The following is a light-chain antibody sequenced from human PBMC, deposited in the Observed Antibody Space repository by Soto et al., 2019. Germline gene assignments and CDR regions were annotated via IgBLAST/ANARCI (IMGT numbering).Light chain of an antibody. CDR1: QSLSSNY. CDR2: GAS. V-gene: IGKV3-20*01. CDR3: QQYDTSPT. Sequence: EIVLTQSPGTLSLSAGERATLSCRASQSLSSNYLAWYQQKRGQDPTVLIYGASSRATGIPDRFSGSGSGTDFTLTISRLEPEDFAVYYCQQYDTSPTFGQGTKVEIK. J-gene: IGKJ1*01.